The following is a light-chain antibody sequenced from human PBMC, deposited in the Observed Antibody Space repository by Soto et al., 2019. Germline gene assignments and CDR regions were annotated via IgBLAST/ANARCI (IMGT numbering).Light chain of an antibody. Sequence: QSVLTQPASVSGSPGQSIAISCTGTSSDVGGYDYVSWYQQQPDKAPKLMIYEVTKRPSGVSNRFSGSKSGNTASLTISGLQAEDEADYYCSAHTSGSTRVFGTGNKLTVL. J-gene: IGLJ1*01. V-gene: IGLV2-14*01. CDR1: SSDVGGYDY. CDR2: EVT. CDR3: SAHTSGSTRV.